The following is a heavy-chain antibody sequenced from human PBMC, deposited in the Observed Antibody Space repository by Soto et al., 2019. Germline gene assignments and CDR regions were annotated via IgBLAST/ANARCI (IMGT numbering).Heavy chain of an antibody. J-gene: IGHJ4*02. CDR3: ATALRLGYCSSTSCSFFDY. V-gene: IGHV1-24*01. Sequence: ASVKVSCKVSGYTLTELSMHWVRQAPGKGLEWMGGFDPEDGETIYAQKFQGRVTMTEDTSTDTAYMELSSLRSEDTAVYYCATALRLGYCSSTSCSFFDYWGQGTLVTVSS. CDR2: FDPEDGET. D-gene: IGHD2-2*01. CDR1: GYTLTELS.